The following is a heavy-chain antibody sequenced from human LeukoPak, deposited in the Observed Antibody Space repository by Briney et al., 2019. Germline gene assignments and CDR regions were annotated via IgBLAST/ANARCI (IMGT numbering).Heavy chain of an antibody. CDR1: GFTFNTYA. CDR2: ISGSSAST. D-gene: IGHD3-10*01. J-gene: IGHJ4*02. CDR3: AVGSYYFDY. V-gene: IGHV3-23*01. Sequence: GGSLRLSCAASGFTFNTYAMNWVRQAPGKGLEWVSGISGSSASTYYADPVKGRFTISRDNSKNTLYVQMNSLRAEDTAVYYCAVGSYYFDYWGQGTLVTVSS.